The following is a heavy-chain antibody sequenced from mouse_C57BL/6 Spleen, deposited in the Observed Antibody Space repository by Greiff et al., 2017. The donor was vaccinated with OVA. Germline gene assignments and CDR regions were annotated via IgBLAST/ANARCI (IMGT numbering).Heavy chain of an antibody. V-gene: IGHV1-54*01. D-gene: IGHD2-2*01. J-gene: IGHJ2*01. CDR2: INPGSGGT. CDR1: GYAFTTYL. CDR3: ARSMVTTDYFDY. Sequence: QVQLKQSGAELVRPGTSVKVSCKASGYAFTTYLIEWVKQRPGQGLEWIGVINPGSGGTNYNEKFKGKATLTADKSSSTAYMQLSSLTSEDSAVYFCARSMVTTDYFDYWGQGTTLTVSS.